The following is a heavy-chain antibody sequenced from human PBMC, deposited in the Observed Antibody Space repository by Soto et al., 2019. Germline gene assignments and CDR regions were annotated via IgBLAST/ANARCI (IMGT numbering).Heavy chain of an antibody. CDR3: AKASPRAGTPYYYGMDV. CDR1: GFTFSSYG. D-gene: IGHD6-13*01. Sequence: QVQLVESGGGVVQPGRSLRLSCAASGFTFSSYGMHWVRQAPGKGLEWVAVISYDGSNKYYADSVKGRFTISRDNSKNTLYLQMNSLRAEDTAVYYCAKASPRAGTPYYYGMDVWGQGTTVTVSS. V-gene: IGHV3-30*18. J-gene: IGHJ6*02. CDR2: ISYDGSNK.